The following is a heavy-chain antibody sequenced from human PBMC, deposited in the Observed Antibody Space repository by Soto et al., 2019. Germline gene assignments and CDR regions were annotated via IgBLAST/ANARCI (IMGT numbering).Heavy chain of an antibody. J-gene: IGHJ4*02. CDR3: ARRYDYIWGSYRQGYFDY. Sequence: QLQLQESGPGLVKPSETLSLTCTVSGGSISSSSYYWGWIRQPPGKGLEWIGSIYYSGSTYYNPSLKSRVTISVDTSKNQFSLKLSSVTAADTAVYYCARRYDYIWGSYRQGYFDYWGQGTLVTVSS. CDR1: GGSISSSSYY. CDR2: IYYSGST. V-gene: IGHV4-39*01. D-gene: IGHD3-16*02.